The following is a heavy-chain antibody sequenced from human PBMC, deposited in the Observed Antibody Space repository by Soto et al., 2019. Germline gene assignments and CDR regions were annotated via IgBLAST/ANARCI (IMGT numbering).Heavy chain of an antibody. CDR3: ARDGRGSGYECSDY. J-gene: IGHJ4*02. Sequence: GGSLRLSCAASGFTVSSNYMSWVRQAPGKGLEWVSVIYSGGSTYYADSVKGRFTISRDNSKNTLYLQMNSLRAEDTAVYYCARDGRGSGYECSDYWGQGTLVTVSS. CDR2: IYSGGST. D-gene: IGHD5-12*01. V-gene: IGHV3-66*01. CDR1: GFTVSSNY.